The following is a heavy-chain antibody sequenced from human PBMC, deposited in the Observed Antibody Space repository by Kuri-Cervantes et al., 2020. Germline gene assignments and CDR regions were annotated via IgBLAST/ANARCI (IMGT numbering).Heavy chain of an antibody. Sequence: SVKVSCKASGGTFSSYAISWVRQAPGQGLEWMGWIIPIFGTANYAQKFQGRVTITAYESTSTAYMELSSLRSEDTAVYYCARECSGGSCYSRAFDIWGQGTMVTVSS. D-gene: IGHD2-15*01. CDR2: IIPIFGTA. CDR1: GGTFSSYA. J-gene: IGHJ3*02. CDR3: ARECSGGSCYSRAFDI. V-gene: IGHV1-69*13.